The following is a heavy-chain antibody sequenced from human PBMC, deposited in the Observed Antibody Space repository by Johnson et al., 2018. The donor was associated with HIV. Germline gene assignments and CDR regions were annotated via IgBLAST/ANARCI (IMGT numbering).Heavy chain of an antibody. CDR2: VWSDGSST. CDR1: GFTFSSYG. CDR3: ARGALEQFLEWLLNPYTDAFDI. V-gene: IGHV3-33*01. Sequence: QVQLVESGGGVVQPGGSLRLSCAASGFTFSSYGMHWVRQAPGKGLEWVAVVWSDGSSTSYADSVKGRFTISRDNAKNTLYLQMNSLRAEDTAVYYCARGALEQFLEWLLNPYTDAFDIWGQGTMVTVSS. J-gene: IGHJ3*02. D-gene: IGHD3-3*01.